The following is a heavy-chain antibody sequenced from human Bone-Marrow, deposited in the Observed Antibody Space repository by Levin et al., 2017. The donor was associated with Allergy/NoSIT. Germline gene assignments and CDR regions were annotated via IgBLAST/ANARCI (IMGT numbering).Heavy chain of an antibody. CDR2: ISYRGST. J-gene: IGHJ4*02. D-gene: IGHD7-27*01. CDR3: ARLGGYSFDY. CDR1: GGSISSAGYH. Sequence: SETLSHTCTVSGGSISSAGYHWTWIRQYPGKGLEWIGYISYRGSTYFNPSLKSRLTMSIDTSEQHFSLNLTSVSAADTAIYYCARLGGYSFDYWGQGALVTVSS. V-gene: IGHV4-31*03.